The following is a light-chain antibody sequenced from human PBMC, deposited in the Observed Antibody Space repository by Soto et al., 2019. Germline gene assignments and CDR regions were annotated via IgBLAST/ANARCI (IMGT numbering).Light chain of an antibody. Sequence: SYELTQPPSVSVAPGKTASITCGGNNIGSKSVDWYQQKPGQAPVLVIYYDSARPSGIPERFSGSNSGNTATLTISRVEAGDEADYYCQVWDSSSDHVVFGGGTKLTVL. CDR2: YDS. V-gene: IGLV3-21*04. J-gene: IGLJ2*01. CDR1: NIGSKS. CDR3: QVWDSSSDHVV.